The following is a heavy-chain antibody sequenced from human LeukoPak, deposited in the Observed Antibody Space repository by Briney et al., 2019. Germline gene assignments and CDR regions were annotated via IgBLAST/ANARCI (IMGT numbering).Heavy chain of an antibody. CDR2: IYHSGST. CDR3: ARNAFDI. Sequence: SETLSLTCAVSGGSISSGGYSWSWIRQPPGKGLEWIGYIYHSGSTYYNPSLKSRVTISVDRSKNQFSLNLSSVTAADTAVYYCARNAFDIWGQGTMVTVSS. J-gene: IGHJ3*02. V-gene: IGHV4-30-2*02. CDR1: GGSISSGGYS.